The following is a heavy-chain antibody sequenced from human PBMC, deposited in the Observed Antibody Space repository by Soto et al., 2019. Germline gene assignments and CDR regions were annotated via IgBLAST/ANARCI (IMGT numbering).Heavy chain of an antibody. CDR3: ARPELLWFGASYGMDV. CDR2: IYYSGST. CDR1: GGSISSSSYY. D-gene: IGHD3-10*01. J-gene: IGHJ6*02. Sequence: QLQLQESGPGLVKPSETLSLTCTVSGGSISSSSYYWGWIRQPPGKGLEWIGSIYYSGSTYYNPSLKIRVTISGDTSKNQFSLKLSSVTAADTAVYYCARPELLWFGASYGMDVWGQGTTVTVSS. V-gene: IGHV4-39*01.